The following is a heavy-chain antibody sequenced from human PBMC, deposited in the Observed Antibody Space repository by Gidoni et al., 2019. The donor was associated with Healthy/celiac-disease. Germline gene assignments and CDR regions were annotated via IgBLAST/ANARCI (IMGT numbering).Heavy chain of an antibody. CDR1: GLTFRSYA. Sequence: EVQLLESGGGLVQPGGSLRLSFPASGLTFRSYAMSWFRQAPGKGLEWVSAISVSGGSTYYADSVKGRFTISRDNSKNTLYLQMNSLRAEDTAVYYCAKVARTGHDYSNPRPHFFDYWGQGTLVTVSS. D-gene: IGHD4-4*01. CDR3: AKVARTGHDYSNPRPHFFDY. CDR2: ISVSGGST. V-gene: IGHV3-23*01. J-gene: IGHJ4*02.